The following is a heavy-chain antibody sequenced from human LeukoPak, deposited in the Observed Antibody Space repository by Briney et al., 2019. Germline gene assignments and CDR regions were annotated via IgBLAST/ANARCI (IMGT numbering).Heavy chain of an antibody. CDR3: TTTVNVDTAMAGG. J-gene: IGHJ4*02. V-gene: IGHV3-73*01. CDR1: GFTFSGSA. Sequence: GGSLRLSCAASGFTFSGSAMHWVRQASGKGLEWVGRIRSKANSYATAYAATVKGRFTISRDDSKNTAYLQMNSLKTEDTAVYYCTTTVNVDTAMAGGWGQGTLVTVSS. D-gene: IGHD5-18*01. CDR2: IRSKANSYAT.